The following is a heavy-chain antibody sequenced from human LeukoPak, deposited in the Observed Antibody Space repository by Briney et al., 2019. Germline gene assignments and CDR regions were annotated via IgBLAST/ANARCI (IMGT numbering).Heavy chain of an antibody. J-gene: IGHJ4*02. V-gene: IGHV4-34*01. CDR3: ARSLMTTVNYSPTTKYYFDY. Sequence: SETLSLTCAVYGGSFSGYYWSWIRQPPGKGLEWIGEINHSGSTNYNPSLKSRVTISIDTSKNQFSLKLSSVTAADTAVYYCARSLMTTVNYSPTTKYYFDYWGQGTLVTVSS. D-gene: IGHD4-17*01. CDR1: GGSFSGYY. CDR2: INHSGST.